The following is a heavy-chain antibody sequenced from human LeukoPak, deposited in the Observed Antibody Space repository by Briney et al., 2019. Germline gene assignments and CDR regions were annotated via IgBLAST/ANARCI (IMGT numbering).Heavy chain of an antibody. CDR2: VSTSSDNT. CDR1: GFTFSSYA. D-gene: IGHD6-19*01. CDR3: AKGADAIAVAGSASALFDD. V-gene: IGHV3-23*01. J-gene: IGHJ4*02. Sequence: GGSLSVSCAASGFTFSSYAMSWVRQAPGKGLEWVSVVSTSSDNTHYADSVKGRFTISRDNSKNTLYLQMNSLRAEDTAVYYCAKGADAIAVAGSASALFDDWGQGALVTVSS.